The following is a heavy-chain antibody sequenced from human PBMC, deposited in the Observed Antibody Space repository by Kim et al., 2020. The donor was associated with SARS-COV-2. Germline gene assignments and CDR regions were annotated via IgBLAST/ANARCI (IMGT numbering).Heavy chain of an antibody. CDR2: ISSSGSTI. CDR3: ARESGRLVHYYYYYGMDV. J-gene: IGHJ6*04. D-gene: IGHD6-19*01. V-gene: IGHV3-48*03. CDR1: GFTFSSYE. Sequence: GGSLRLSCAASGFTFSSYEMNWVRQAPGKGLEWVSYISSSGSTIYYADSVKGRFTISRDNAKNSLYLQMNSLRAEDTAVYYCARESGRLVHYYYYYGMDVWGEGTTVTVSS.